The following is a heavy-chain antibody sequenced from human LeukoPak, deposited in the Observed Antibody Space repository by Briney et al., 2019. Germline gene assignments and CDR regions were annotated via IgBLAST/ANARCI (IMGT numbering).Heavy chain of an antibody. Sequence: PGGSLRLSCAASGFTFSYYAMNWVRQAPGKGLEWVAATSSTGDTTYYADSVKGRFTISRDNSKNTLFLQMTSLRAEDTALYYCAKDLSPYGSGSKTYDFWGQGTLVAVSS. V-gene: IGHV3-23*01. CDR3: AKDLSPYGSGSKTYDF. CDR2: TSSTGDTT. J-gene: IGHJ4*02. D-gene: IGHD3-10*01. CDR1: GFTFSYYA.